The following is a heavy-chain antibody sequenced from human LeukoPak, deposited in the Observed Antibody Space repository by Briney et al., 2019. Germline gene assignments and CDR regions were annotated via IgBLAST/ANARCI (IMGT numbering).Heavy chain of an antibody. CDR2: LSGSGGST. V-gene: IGHV3-23*01. D-gene: IGHD4-17*01. J-gene: IGHJ4*02. Sequence: GGSLRLSCAASGFTFSSYGMSWVRPAPGQGLEWVSALSGSGGSTYYADSVKGRFTISRDNSKNTLYLQMNSLRAEDTAVYYCAKLGGDYVIWYYFDYWGQGTLVTVSS. CDR3: AKLGGDYVIWYYFDY. CDR1: GFTFSSYG.